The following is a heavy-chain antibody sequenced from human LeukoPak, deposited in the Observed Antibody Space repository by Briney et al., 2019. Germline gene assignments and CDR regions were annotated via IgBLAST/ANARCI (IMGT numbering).Heavy chain of an antibody. CDR3: ARSHSGSYEGDY. V-gene: IGHV1-2*06. Sequence: ASVKASCKASGYTFTGYYMHWVRQAPGQGLEWMGRINPNSGGTNYAQKFQGRVTMTRDTSISTAYMELSRLRSDDTAVYYCARSHSGSYEGDYWGQGTLVTVSS. J-gene: IGHJ4*02. D-gene: IGHD1-26*01. CDR2: INPNSGGT. CDR1: GYTFTGYY.